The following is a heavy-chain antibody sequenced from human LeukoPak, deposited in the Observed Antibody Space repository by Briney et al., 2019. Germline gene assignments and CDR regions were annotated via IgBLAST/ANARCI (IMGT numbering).Heavy chain of an antibody. J-gene: IGHJ4*02. CDR2: IYYSGST. CDR1: GGSISSYY. CDR3: ARSYYDSSGYSIPYYFDY. D-gene: IGHD3-22*01. V-gene: IGHV4-59*01. Sequence: SETLSLTCTVSGGSISSYYWSWIRQPPGKGLEWIGYIYYSGSTNYNPSLKSRVTISVDTSKNQFSLKLSSVTAADTAVYYRARSYYDSSGYSIPYYFDYWGQGTLVTVSS.